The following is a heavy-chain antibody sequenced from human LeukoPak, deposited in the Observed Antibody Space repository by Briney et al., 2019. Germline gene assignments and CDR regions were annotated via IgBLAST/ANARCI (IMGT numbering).Heavy chain of an antibody. Sequence: PGRSLRLSCAASGFTFSSYDMNWIRQAPGKGLEWISYISISSSTIYYADSVKGRFTISRDNAKTSLYLQMNSLRAEATAIYYCARGPPLFDPWGQGTLVTVSS. CDR1: GFTFSSYD. CDR3: ARGPPLFDP. V-gene: IGHV3-48*01. CDR2: ISISSSTI. J-gene: IGHJ5*02.